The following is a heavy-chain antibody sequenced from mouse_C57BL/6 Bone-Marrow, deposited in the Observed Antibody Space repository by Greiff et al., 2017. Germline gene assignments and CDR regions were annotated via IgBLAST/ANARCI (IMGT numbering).Heavy chain of an antibody. V-gene: IGHV3-3*01. CDR3: ARAYDCSSHGMDY. J-gene: IGHJ4*01. CDR1: INCDCY. CDR2: PFYSGIT. D-gene: IGHD1-1*01. Sequence: EVQLKQSGPSLVRPSQTLSINCDCYWIWFRQFPGNKLEYIGYPFYSGITYYNPSLESRTYITRDTSKTQLALNLSSVTTEDTASYNCARAYDCSSHGMDYWGQGTSVTVSS.